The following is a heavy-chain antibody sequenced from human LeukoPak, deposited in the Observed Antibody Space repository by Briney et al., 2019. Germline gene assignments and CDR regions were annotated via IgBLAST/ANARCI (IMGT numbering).Heavy chain of an antibody. CDR2: INPNSGGT. Sequence: ASVKVSCKASGYTFTGYYMHWVRQAPGQGLEWMGWINPNSGGTNYAQKFQGRVTMTRDTSISTAYMELSRLRSDDTAVYYCARGPHQYSSSRYPRTLYYFDYWGQGTLVTVSS. V-gene: IGHV1-2*02. CDR3: ARGPHQYSSSRYPRTLYYFDY. D-gene: IGHD6-13*01. J-gene: IGHJ4*02. CDR1: GYTFTGYY.